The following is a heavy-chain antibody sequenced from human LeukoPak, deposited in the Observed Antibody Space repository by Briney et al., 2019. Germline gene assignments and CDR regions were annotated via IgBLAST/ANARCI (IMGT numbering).Heavy chain of an antibody. CDR2: IYYSGST. Sequence: SETLSLTCTVPGGSISSYYWSWIRQPPGKGLEWIADIYYSGSTNYNPSFKSRVTMSVDTSKNQFSLKLTSVTAADTAVYYCARHVTDGRSWFDPWGQGTLVTVS. CDR1: GGSISSYY. J-gene: IGHJ5*02. CDR3: ARHVTDGRSWFDP. D-gene: IGHD5-24*01. V-gene: IGHV4-59*08.